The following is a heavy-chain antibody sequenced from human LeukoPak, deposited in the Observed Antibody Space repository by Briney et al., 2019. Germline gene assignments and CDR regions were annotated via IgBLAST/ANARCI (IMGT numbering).Heavy chain of an antibody. CDR2: IYYSGST. J-gene: IGHJ4*02. V-gene: IGHV4-59*01. CDR1: GGSINNYY. D-gene: IGHD6-19*01. Sequence: PSETLSLTCTVSGGSINNYYWYWIRQPPGKGLEWIGYIYYSGSTNYNPSLKSRVTISVDTSKNQFSLRLSSVTAADTAVYYCARSGIAVAGRGPFDYWGQGTLVTVSS. CDR3: ARSGIAVAGRGPFDY.